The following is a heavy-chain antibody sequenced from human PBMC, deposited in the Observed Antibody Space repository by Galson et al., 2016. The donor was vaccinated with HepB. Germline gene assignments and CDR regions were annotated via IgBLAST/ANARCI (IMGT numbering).Heavy chain of an antibody. J-gene: IGHJ5*01. CDR1: GFTFGYSG. Sequence: SLRLSCAASGFTFGYSGMHWVRQAPGKGLEWLAYISFDGGMKFYADSVKGRFTISRDNAKNSVYLQMDSLRGDDTALYYCARAFNRGLIVAWFDSWGQGTLVTVSS. CDR2: ISFDGGMK. D-gene: IGHD3-10*01. CDR3: ARAFNRGLIVAWFDS. V-gene: IGHV3-30*03.